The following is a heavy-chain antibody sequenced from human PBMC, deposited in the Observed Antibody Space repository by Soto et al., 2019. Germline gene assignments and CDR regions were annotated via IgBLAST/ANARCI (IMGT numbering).Heavy chain of an antibody. V-gene: IGHV4-59*01. CDR1: GGSISAYY. Sequence: SETLSLTCTFSGGSISAYYWSWIRQPPGKGLEWIGHIYYSGSTNYSPSLKRRVSISIDTSKRQFSLKLRSVPAADTAVYYCARVGSRSYYDFNWLDPWGQGNVVSVSA. CDR3: ARVGSRSYYDFNWLDP. D-gene: IGHD1-26*01. CDR2: IYYSGST. J-gene: IGHJ5*02.